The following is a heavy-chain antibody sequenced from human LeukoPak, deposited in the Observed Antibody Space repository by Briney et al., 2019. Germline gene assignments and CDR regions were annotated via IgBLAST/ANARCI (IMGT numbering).Heavy chain of an antibody. J-gene: IGHJ4*02. CDR3: ARSLNSDLTCY. CDR1: GFTFSHYW. V-gene: IGHV3-7*01. CDR2: IKKDGSER. Sequence: GGSLRLSCAASGFTFSHYWMTWVRQAPGKGLEWVANIKKDGSERDYVDSVKGRFTISRDNAKNSLYLQMNSLRAEDTAVYYCARSLNSDLTCYWGQGTLVTVSS. D-gene: IGHD1-26*01.